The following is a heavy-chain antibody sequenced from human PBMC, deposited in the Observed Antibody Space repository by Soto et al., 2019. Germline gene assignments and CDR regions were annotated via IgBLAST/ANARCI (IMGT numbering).Heavy chain of an antibody. CDR2: IDWDDDK. J-gene: IGHJ4*01. Sequence: GSGPTRVNPPQTLTLTCSFSGFSLNTAGMLVSCVRQAPGKALEWLARIDWDDDKFYNTSLKTRLTISKDTSKSQVVLTLTNMDTVEKDTYYCERIRDYYTSGRYYVFDCWAHGTLVTVSS. CDR1: GFSLNTAGML. V-gene: IGHV2-70*04. CDR3: ERIRDYYTSGRYYVFDC. D-gene: IGHD3-10*01.